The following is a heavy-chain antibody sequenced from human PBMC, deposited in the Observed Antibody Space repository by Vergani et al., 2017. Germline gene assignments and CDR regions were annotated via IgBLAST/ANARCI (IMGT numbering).Heavy chain of an antibody. CDR3: ARDLHALTRFTMVRGVRTPYY. V-gene: IGHV1-18*01. Sequence: VQLVQSGAEVKKPGASVKVSCKASGYSFTSYGISWVRQAPGQGLEWMGWISGYNGNTNYAQKFQGRVTTTTDTSTSTAYMELRSLRSDDTAVYYCARDLHALTRFTMVRGVRTPYYWGQGTLVTVSS. J-gene: IGHJ4*02. CDR2: ISGYNGNT. D-gene: IGHD3-10*01. CDR1: GYSFTSYG.